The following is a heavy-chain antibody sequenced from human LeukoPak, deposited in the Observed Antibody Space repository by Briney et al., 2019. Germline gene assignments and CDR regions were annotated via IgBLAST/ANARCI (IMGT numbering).Heavy chain of an antibody. Sequence: PSETLSLTCSVSGVSISSGSNYWGWIRQPPGKTLEWIGSIYSSGSTYYNPSLKSRVIILIDTAKNHFSLNLSSVTAADTAVYYCARSDGYGLVGIWGQGTMVTVSS. V-gene: IGHV4-39*07. J-gene: IGHJ3*02. CDR2: IYSSGST. CDR3: ARSDGYGLVGI. D-gene: IGHD3-10*01. CDR1: GVSISSGSNY.